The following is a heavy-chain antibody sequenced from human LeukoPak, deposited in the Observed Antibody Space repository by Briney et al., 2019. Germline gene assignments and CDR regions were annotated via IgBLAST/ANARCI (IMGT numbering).Heavy chain of an antibody. Sequence: PSETLSLTCTVSGGSISSYYWSWIRQPPGKGLEWIGYIYYSGSTNYNPSLKSRVTISVDTSKNQFSLKLSSVTAADTAVYYCARDPIAVAGKGGFDYWGQGTLVTVSS. CDR1: GGSISSYY. J-gene: IGHJ4*02. V-gene: IGHV4-59*01. D-gene: IGHD6-19*01. CDR3: ARDPIAVAGKGGFDY. CDR2: IYYSGST.